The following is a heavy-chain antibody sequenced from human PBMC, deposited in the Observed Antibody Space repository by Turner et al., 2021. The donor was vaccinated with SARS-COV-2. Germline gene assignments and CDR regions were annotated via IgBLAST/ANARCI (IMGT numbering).Heavy chain of an antibody. V-gene: IGHV3-33*01. D-gene: IGHD3-22*01. J-gene: IGHJ3*02. CDR2: IWYDGSNK. CDR1: GFTFSSYG. CDR3: ARDHYYDSSGYTLDAFDI. Sequence: VQLVESGGGAVQPGWSLRHSCSAPGFTFSSYGMHWVRQAPGKGLGGVAVIWYDGSNKYYADSVKGRFTSSRDISKNTLYLQMNSLRAEDTAVYYCARDHYYDSSGYTLDAFDIWGQGTMVTISS.